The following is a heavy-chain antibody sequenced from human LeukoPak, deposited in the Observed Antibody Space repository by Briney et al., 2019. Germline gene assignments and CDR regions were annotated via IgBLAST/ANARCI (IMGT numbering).Heavy chain of an antibody. V-gene: IGHV1-69*05. CDR2: IIPIFGTA. CDR3: ASVLAAAGRTY. Sequence: GASVKVSCKASGGTFSSYAISWVRQAPGQGLEWMGRIIPIFGTANYAQKFQGRVTITTDESTSTAYMELSSLRSEDTAVYYCASVLAAAGRTYWGRRTLVTVSS. J-gene: IGHJ4*02. CDR1: GGTFSSYA. D-gene: IGHD6-13*01.